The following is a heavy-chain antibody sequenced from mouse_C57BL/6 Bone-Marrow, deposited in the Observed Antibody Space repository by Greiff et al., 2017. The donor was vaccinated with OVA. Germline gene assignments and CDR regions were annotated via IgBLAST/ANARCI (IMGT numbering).Heavy chain of an antibody. CDR3: AIRGKQLRLPGAY. Sequence: EVKLMESGGGLVKPGGSLKLSCAASGFTFSTYTMSWVRQTPEKRLEWVATISGGGGNTYYPDSVKGRFTISRDNAKNTLYLQMSSLRSEDPALYYCAIRGKQLRLPGAYWGPGTLVTVSA. CDR1: GFTFSTYT. D-gene: IGHD3-2*02. CDR2: ISGGGGNT. V-gene: IGHV5-9*01. J-gene: IGHJ3*01.